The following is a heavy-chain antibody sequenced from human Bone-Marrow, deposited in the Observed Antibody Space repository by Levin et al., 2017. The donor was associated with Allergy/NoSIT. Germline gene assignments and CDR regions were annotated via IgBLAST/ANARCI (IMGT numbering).Heavy chain of an antibody. D-gene: IGHD3-22*01. CDR3: ARAGSTSGYYFGSY. V-gene: IGHV4-38-2*01. CDR2: IYHSGST. CDR1: GYSISSAYY. J-gene: IGHJ4*02. Sequence: KPSETLSLTCAVSGYSISSAYYWGWIRQPPGKGLEWIGSIYHSGSTNYNPSLKSRVTISLDTSKNQFSLKLSSVTAADTAVYYCARAGSTSGYYFGSYWGQGTLVTVSS.